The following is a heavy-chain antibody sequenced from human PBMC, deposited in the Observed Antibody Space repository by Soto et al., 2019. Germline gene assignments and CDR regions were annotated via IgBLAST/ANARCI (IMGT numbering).Heavy chain of an antibody. V-gene: IGHV3-9*01. D-gene: IGHD6-19*01. CDR1: GFTFDDYA. CDR2: ISWNSGSI. Sequence: EVQLVESGGGLVQPGRSLRLSCAASGFTFDDYAMHWVRQAPGKGPEWVSGISWNSGSIGYADSVKGRFTISRDNAKNSLYLQMNSLRAEDTALYYCAKDIEKAVAGLFDYWGQGTLVTVSS. J-gene: IGHJ4*02. CDR3: AKDIEKAVAGLFDY.